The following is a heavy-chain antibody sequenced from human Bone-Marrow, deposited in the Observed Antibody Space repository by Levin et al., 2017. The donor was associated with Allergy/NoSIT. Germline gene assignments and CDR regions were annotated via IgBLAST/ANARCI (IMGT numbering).Heavy chain of an antibody. CDR2: IYDSGST. CDR1: GGSVSIYY. Sequence: SCTVSGGSVSIYYWSWIRQPPGKGLEWIGFIYDSGSTSYNPSLKSRVTISVDTSKNQFSLKLSSVTAADTAVYYCARGSLNPQLNDYWGQGTLVTVSS. J-gene: IGHJ4*02. CDR3: ARGSLNPQLNDY. D-gene: IGHD3-16*02. V-gene: IGHV4-59*02.